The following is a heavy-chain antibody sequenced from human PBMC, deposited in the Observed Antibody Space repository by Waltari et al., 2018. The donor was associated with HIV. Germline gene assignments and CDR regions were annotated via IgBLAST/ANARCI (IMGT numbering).Heavy chain of an antibody. CDR3: AKAVTAMAFGYNWFDP. CDR1: GFTFSSYA. Sequence: EVQLLESGGGLVQPGGSLRLSCAASGFTFSSYAMSWVRQAPGKGLEWVSAISGSGGSTYYADSVKGRFTISRDNSKNTLYLQMNSLRAEDTAVYYCAKAVTAMAFGYNWFDPWGQGTLVTVSS. J-gene: IGHJ5*02. V-gene: IGHV3-23*01. D-gene: IGHD5-18*01. CDR2: ISGSGGST.